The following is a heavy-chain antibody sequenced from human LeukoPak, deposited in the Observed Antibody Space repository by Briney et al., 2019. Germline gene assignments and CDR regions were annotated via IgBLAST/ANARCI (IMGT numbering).Heavy chain of an antibody. J-gene: IGHJ4*02. CDR3: ARETYDFWIGYYFQYYFDY. D-gene: IGHD3-3*01. CDR1: GYSISSGYY. V-gene: IGHV4-38-2*02. Sequence: SETLSLTCTVSGYSISSGYYWGWIRQPPGKGLEWIGSIYHSGSTYYNPSLKSRVTISVDTSKNQFSLKLSSVTAADTAVYYCARETYDFWIGYYFQYYFDYWGQGTLVTVSS. CDR2: IYHSGST.